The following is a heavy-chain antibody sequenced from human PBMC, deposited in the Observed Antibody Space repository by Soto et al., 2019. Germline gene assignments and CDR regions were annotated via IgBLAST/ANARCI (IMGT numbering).Heavy chain of an antibody. CDR2: INSDGSST. D-gene: IGHD3-22*01. CDR3: ARGGMGSGYYYDSSGYSDAFDI. CDR1: GFTFSSYW. J-gene: IGHJ3*02. Sequence: GGSLRLSCAASGFTFSSYWMHWVRQAPGKGLVWVSRINSDGSSTSYADSVKGRFTISRDNAKNTLYLQMNSLRAEDTAVYYCARGGMGSGYYYDSSGYSDAFDIWGQGTMVTVS. V-gene: IGHV3-74*01.